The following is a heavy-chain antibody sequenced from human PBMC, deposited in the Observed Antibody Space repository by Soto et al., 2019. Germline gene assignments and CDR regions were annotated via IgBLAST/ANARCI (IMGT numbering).Heavy chain of an antibody. D-gene: IGHD6-19*01. V-gene: IGHV3-23*01. Sequence: PGGSLRLSCAASGCTFSSYAMSWVLQAPGKGLEWVSAISGSGGSTYYADSVKGRFTISRDNSKNTLYLQMNSLRAEDTAVYFCAKNGIAVAANFDYWGQRTLVTVSS. CDR3: AKNGIAVAANFDY. CDR2: ISGSGGST. J-gene: IGHJ4*02. CDR1: GCTFSSYA.